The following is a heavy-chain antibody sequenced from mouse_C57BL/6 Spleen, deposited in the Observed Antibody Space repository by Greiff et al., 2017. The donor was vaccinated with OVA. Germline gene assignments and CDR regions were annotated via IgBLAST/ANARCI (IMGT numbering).Heavy chain of an antibody. J-gene: IGHJ2*01. Sequence: EVQLQQSGPELVKPGASVKISCKASGYTFTDYYMNWVKQSHGKSLEWIGDINPNNGGTSYNQKFKGKATLTVDKSSSTAYMELRSLTSEDSAVYYCARWDYYYGSRYYFDYWGQGTTLTVSS. CDR1: GYTFTDYY. V-gene: IGHV1-26*01. D-gene: IGHD1-1*01. CDR2: INPNNGGT. CDR3: ARWDYYYGSRYYFDY.